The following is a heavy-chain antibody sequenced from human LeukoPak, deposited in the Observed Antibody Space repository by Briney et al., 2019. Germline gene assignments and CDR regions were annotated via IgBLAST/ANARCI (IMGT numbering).Heavy chain of an antibody. D-gene: IGHD3-22*01. CDR3: AAGYYYDSSGYA. V-gene: IGHV1-24*01. CDR2: FDPEDGET. Sequence: ASVKVSCKVSGYTLTELSMHWVRQAPGKGLEWMGGFDPEDGETTYAQKFQGRVTMTEDTSTDTAYMELSSLRSEDTAVYYCAAGYYYDSSGYAWGQGTLVTVSS. CDR1: GYTLTELS. J-gene: IGHJ5*02.